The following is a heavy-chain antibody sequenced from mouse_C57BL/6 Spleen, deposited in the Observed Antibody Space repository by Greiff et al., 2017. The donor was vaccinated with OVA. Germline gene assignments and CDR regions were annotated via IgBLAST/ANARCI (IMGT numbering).Heavy chain of an antibody. D-gene: IGHD3-2*02. J-gene: IGHJ3*01. Sequence: EVQVVESGGGLVKPGGSLKLSCAASGFTFSSYAMSWVRQTPEKRLEWVATISDGGSYTYYPDNVKGRFTISRDNAKNNLYLQMSHLKSEDTAMYYCARQTAQAPWFAYWGQGTLVTVSA. CDR1: GFTFSSYA. CDR3: ARQTAQAPWFAY. CDR2: ISDGGSYT. V-gene: IGHV5-4*01.